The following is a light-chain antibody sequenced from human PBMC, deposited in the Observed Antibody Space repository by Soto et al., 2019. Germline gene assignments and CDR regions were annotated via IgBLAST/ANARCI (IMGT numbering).Light chain of an antibody. CDR1: QSVSSSY. J-gene: IGKJ5*01. CDR2: GAS. CDR3: QQYDSSPIT. Sequence: EIALTQFPATLCLSPGERATLSCRASQSVSSSYLAWYQQKPGQAPRLLIYGASSRATGIPDRFSGSGSGTDFTLTISRLEPEDFAVYYCQQYDSSPITFGQGTRLEI. V-gene: IGKV3-20*01.